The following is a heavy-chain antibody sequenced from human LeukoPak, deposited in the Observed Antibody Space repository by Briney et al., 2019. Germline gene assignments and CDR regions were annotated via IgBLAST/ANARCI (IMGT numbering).Heavy chain of an antibody. CDR3: ARAGRGWDSSWFV. CDR1: GGSISSYY. V-gene: IGHV4-59*01. D-gene: IGHD6-13*01. Sequence: PSETLSLTCTVSGGSISSYYWSWIRQPPGKGLEWIGYIYYSGSTNYNPSLKSRVTISVDTPKNQFSLKLSSVTAADTAVYYCARAGRGWDSSWFVWGQGTLVTVSS. J-gene: IGHJ4*02. CDR2: IYYSGST.